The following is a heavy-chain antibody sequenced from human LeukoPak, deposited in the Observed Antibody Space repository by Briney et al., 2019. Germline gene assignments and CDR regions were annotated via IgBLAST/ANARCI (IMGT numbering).Heavy chain of an antibody. CDR3: VKVRGYCSGGSCSNWFDP. CDR2: ISSNGGST. Sequence: PGGSLRLSCSASGFTFSSYAMHWVRQAPGKGLEYVSAISSNGGSTYYADAVKGRFTISRDNSKTTLYLQMSSLRAEDTAVYYCVKVRGYCSGGSCSNWFDPWGQGTLVTVSS. J-gene: IGHJ5*02. CDR1: GFTFSSYA. V-gene: IGHV3-64D*09. D-gene: IGHD2-15*01.